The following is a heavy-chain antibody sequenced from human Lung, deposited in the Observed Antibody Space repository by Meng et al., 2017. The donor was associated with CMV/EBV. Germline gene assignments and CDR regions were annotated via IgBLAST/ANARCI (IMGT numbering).Heavy chain of an antibody. CDR2: IRGSGDIT. CDR1: GFTFSDYA. V-gene: IGHV3-23*01. J-gene: IGHJ4*02. CDR3: AKSVAYYDSRGHLSGYYFDY. D-gene: IGHD3-22*01. Sequence: GESLKISCAASGFTFSDYAMSWVRQAPGKGLEWVSGIRGSGDITYYADSVRGRFTISRDSSKNTLYVQMNSLRAEDTAVYYCAKSVAYYDSRGHLSGYYFDYWGQGTXVTVSS.